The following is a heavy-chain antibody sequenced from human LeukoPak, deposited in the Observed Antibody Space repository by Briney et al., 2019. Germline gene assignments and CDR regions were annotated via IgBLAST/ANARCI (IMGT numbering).Heavy chain of an antibody. J-gene: IGHJ6*02. D-gene: IGHD3-10*01. V-gene: IGHV3-33*01. CDR1: GFTFSSYG. CDR2: IWYDGSNK. CDR3: ARDHEGVQRHYYYYYGMDV. Sequence: TGGSLRLSCAASGFTFSSYGMHWVRQAPGKGLEWVAVIWYDGSNKYYADSVKGRFTISRDNSKNTLYLQMNSLRAEDTAVYYCARDHEGVQRHYYYYYGMDVWGQGTTVTVSS.